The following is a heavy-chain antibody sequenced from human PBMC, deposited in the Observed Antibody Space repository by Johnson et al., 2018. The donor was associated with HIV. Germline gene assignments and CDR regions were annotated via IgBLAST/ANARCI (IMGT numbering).Heavy chain of an antibody. CDR2: ISYDGSNK. CDR1: GFTFSSYA. Sequence: QVQLVESGGGVVQPGRSLRLSCAASGFTFSSYAMHWVRQAPGKGLEWVAVISYDGSNKYYADSVKGRFTISRDNSKNTLYLQMNSLRAEDTAVYYCARDNGAVAGPEGAFDIWGQGTMVTVFS. D-gene: IGHD6-19*01. V-gene: IGHV3-30-3*01. CDR3: ARDNGAVAGPEGAFDI. J-gene: IGHJ3*02.